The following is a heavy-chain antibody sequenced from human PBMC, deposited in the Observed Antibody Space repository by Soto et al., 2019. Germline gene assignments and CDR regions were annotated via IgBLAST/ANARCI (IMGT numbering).Heavy chain of an antibody. J-gene: IGHJ3*02. D-gene: IGHD3-22*01. Sequence: QVQLQESGPGLVKPSETLSLTCTVSGGSISSYYWSWIRQPAGKGLEWIGRIYTSGSTNYNPSLKSRVTMSVDTSKHQFSLKLSSVTAADTAVYYCARGRYYYDSSGYYAYAFDIWGQGTMVTVSS. CDR2: IYTSGST. CDR3: ARGRYYYDSSGYYAYAFDI. CDR1: GGSISSYY. V-gene: IGHV4-4*07.